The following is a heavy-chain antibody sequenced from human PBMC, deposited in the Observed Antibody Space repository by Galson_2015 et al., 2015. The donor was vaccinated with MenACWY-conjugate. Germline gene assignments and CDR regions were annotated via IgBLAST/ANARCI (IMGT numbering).Heavy chain of an antibody. CDR3: ARDSSPRYGIYWYDGFDI. V-gene: IGHV3-7*03. CDR1: GFAFSNSG. Sequence: SLRLSCAASGFAFSNSGMTWVRQAPGQGLEWVANIRRDGSVSHYVDSVTGRFIISRDNAKNSLYLQMHSLTADDTAVYYCARDSSPRYGIYWYDGFDIWGQGTMVIVSA. D-gene: IGHD2-8*02. CDR2: IRRDGSVS. J-gene: IGHJ3*02.